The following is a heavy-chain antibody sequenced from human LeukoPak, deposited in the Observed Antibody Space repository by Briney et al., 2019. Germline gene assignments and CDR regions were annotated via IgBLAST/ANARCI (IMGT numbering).Heavy chain of an antibody. CDR3: ANGGKWELPDY. J-gene: IGHJ4*02. CDR1: VGTFSSYA. Sequence: SVKVSCKASVGTFSSYALHWVRQPPGRGLEWMGRIIPSIGIENYAQKFQGRVTITTDKSTSTAYMELSSLRSEDTAVYYCANGGKWELPDYWGQGTPVTVSS. CDR2: IIPSIGIE. D-gene: IGHD1-26*01. V-gene: IGHV1-69*04.